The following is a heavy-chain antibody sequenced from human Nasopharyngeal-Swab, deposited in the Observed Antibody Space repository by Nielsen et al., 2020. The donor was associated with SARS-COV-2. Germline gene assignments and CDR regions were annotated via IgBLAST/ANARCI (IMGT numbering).Heavy chain of an antibody. Sequence: SLKNSCAASGFTFSSYCMHWVRQAPGKGLEWVAVIWYDGSNKYSADSVKGRFTISRDNSKNTLYLQMNSRRAEDTAVYYCAKVFYDSSGPMVAFDIWGQGTMVTVSS. CDR2: IWYDGSNK. D-gene: IGHD3-22*01. CDR3: AKVFYDSSGPMVAFDI. J-gene: IGHJ3*02. CDR1: GFTFSSYC. V-gene: IGHV3-33*06.